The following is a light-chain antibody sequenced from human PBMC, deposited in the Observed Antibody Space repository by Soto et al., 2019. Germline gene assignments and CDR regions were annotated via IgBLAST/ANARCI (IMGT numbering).Light chain of an antibody. CDR3: QQYGSSPTWT. J-gene: IGKJ1*01. CDR2: GAS. V-gene: IGKV3-20*01. CDR1: QSVGSSY. Sequence: EIVLTQSPGTLSLSPGERATLSCRASQSVGSSYLAWYQQKPGQAPRLLIYGASSRAPGIPDRFRGSGSGTDFTLTISRLEPEDFAVYYCQQYGSSPTWTFGQGTKVEI.